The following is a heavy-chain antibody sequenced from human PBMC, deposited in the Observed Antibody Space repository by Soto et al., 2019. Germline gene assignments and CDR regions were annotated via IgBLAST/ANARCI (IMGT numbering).Heavy chain of an antibody. D-gene: IGHD3-3*01. J-gene: IGHJ6*02. CDR2: ISYDGSNK. CDR3: ARPHYDFWSGYPPAPMDV. CDR1: GFTFSSYA. V-gene: IGHV3-30-3*01. Sequence: SLRLSCAASGFTFSSYAMHWVRQAPGKGLEWVAVISYDGSNKYYADSVKGRFTISRDNSKNTLYLQMNSLRAEDTAVYYCARPHYDFWSGYPPAPMDVWGQGTTVTVSS.